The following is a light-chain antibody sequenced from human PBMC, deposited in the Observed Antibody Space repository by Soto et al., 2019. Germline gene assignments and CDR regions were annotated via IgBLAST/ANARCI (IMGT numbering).Light chain of an antibody. J-gene: IGKJ1*01. CDR1: QSVSSN. V-gene: IGKV3-15*01. Sequence: EIVMTQSPATLSVSPGERATLSCRASQSVSSNLAWYQQKPGQAPRLLIYGASTRATGIPARFSGSGSGTEFTLTISSLQSEDFAVSYCQQYNIWPRTFGQGTKVEIK. CDR3: QQYNIWPRT. CDR2: GAS.